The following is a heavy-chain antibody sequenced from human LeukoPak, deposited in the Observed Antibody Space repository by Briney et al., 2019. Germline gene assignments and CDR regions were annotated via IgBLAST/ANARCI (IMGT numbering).Heavy chain of an antibody. CDR2: IIPIFGTA. CDR3: AQGIVAKARYYFDY. V-gene: IGHV1-69*13. Sequence: SVKVSCKASGATFSSYAINWVRQAPGQGLEWMGGIIPIFGTANYAQKFQGRVTITADESTSTAYMELSSLRSEDTAVYYCAQGIVAKARYYFDYWGQGTLVTVSS. D-gene: IGHD5-12*01. J-gene: IGHJ4*02. CDR1: GATFSSYA.